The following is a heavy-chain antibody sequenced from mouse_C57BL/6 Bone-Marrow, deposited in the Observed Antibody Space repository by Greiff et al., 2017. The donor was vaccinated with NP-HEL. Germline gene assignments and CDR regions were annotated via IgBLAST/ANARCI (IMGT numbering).Heavy chain of an antibody. D-gene: IGHD1-1*01. CDR2: IDPSDSYT. J-gene: IGHJ3*01. V-gene: IGHV1-59*01. CDR3: ARYYYGSPFAY. Sequence: QVQLQQPGAELVRPGTSVKLSCKASGYTFTSFWMHWVKQRPGQGLAWIGVIDPSDSYTNYNQKFKGKATLTVDTSSSTAYMQLSSLTSEDSAVYYCARYYYGSPFAYWGQGTLVTVSA. CDR1: GYTFTSFW.